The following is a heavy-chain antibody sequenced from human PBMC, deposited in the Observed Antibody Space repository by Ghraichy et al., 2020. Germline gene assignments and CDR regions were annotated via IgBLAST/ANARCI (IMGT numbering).Heavy chain of an antibody. J-gene: IGHJ6*02. Sequence: ASVKVSCKASGYTFTSYGISWVRQAPGQGLEWMGWISAYNGNTNYAQKLQGRVTMTTDTSTSTAYMELRSLRSDDTAVYYCAREQQLESYYYYYYGMDVWGQGTTVTVSS. CDR2: ISAYNGNT. CDR3: AREQQLESYYYYYYGMDV. CDR1: GYTFTSYG. V-gene: IGHV1-18*01. D-gene: IGHD6-13*01.